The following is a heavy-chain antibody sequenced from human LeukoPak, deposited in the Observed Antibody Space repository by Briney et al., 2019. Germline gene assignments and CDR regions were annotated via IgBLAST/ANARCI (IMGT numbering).Heavy chain of an antibody. D-gene: IGHD1-1*01. J-gene: IGHJ3*02. V-gene: IGHV2-70*11. Sequence: SGPTLVNPTQTLTLTCTFSGFSLSTSGMCVSWIRQPPGKALGWLARIDWDDDKYYSTSLKTRLTISKDTSKNQVVLTMTNMDPVDTATYYCARITTREPHDAFDIWGQGTMVTVSS. CDR1: GFSLSTSGMC. CDR2: IDWDDDK. CDR3: ARITTREPHDAFDI.